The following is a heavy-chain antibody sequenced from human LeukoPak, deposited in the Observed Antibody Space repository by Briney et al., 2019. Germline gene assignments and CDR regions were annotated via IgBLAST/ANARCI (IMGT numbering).Heavy chain of an antibody. CDR1: GFTVSSNY. J-gene: IGHJ4*02. D-gene: IGHD3-3*01. CDR2: IYSGGST. CDR3: ARAWSGTQYYFDY. Sequence: GGSLRLSCAASGFTVSSNYMSWVRQAPGKGLEWVSIIYSGGSTYYADSVKGRFTISRDNSKNTLYPQMNSLRAEDTAVYYCARAWSGTQYYFDYWGQGTLVTVSS. V-gene: IGHV3-66*01.